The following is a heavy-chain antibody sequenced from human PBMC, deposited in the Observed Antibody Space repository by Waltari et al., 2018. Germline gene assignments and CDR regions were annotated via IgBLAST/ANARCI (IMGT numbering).Heavy chain of an antibody. CDR3: ARGGRYAISWFDF. D-gene: IGHD2-15*01. Sequence: QVHRVQPGGEVRKSGASVRVPYTTSGYTFTSFAITWVRQSPGQALAGMAGGRQAPGQGREWMGWGSPRNGHTNLLQALQGRLTLTTDSSTATADMELQNLASDDAAIYYCARGGRYAISWFDFWGQGTPVTVSS. CDR2: GSPRNGHT. CDR1: GYTFTSFA. V-gene: IGHV1-18*01. J-gene: IGHJ5*01.